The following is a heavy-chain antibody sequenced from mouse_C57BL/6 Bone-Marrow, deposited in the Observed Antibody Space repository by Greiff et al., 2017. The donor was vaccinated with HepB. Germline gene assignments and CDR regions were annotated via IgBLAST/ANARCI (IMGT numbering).Heavy chain of an antibody. CDR3: ALTGGSAY. D-gene: IGHD4-1*01. J-gene: IGHJ3*01. Sequence: QVQLQQSGAELVRPGTSVKVSCKASGYAFTNYLIEWVKQRPGQGLEWIGVINPGSGGTNYNEKFKGKATLTADKSSSTAYMQLSSLTSEDSAVYFCALTGGSAYWGQGTLVTVSA. CDR1: GYAFTNYL. CDR2: INPGSGGT. V-gene: IGHV1-54*01.